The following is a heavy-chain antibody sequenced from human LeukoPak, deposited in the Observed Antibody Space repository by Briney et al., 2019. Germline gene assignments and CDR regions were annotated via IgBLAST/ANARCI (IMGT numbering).Heavy chain of an antibody. CDR1: GFTVSSSY. Sequence: GGSLRLSCAASGFTVSSSYMSWVRQPPGKGLEWVSVIYSGGSTYYADSVKGRFTISRDNFKNTLYLQMNSLRADDTAVYYCATGVVWGSSDYWGQGTLVIVSS. D-gene: IGHD3-16*01. CDR2: IYSGGST. CDR3: ATGVVWGSSDY. V-gene: IGHV3-53*01. J-gene: IGHJ4*02.